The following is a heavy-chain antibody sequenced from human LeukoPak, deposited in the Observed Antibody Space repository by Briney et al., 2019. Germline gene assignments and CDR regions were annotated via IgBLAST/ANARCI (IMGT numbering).Heavy chain of an antibody. V-gene: IGHV3-23*01. CDR1: GFTFSSYG. Sequence: GGSLRLSCAASGFTFSSYGMTWVRQAPGKGLEWVSTISGGGDTTYYADSVRGRFTISRDNSKNTLYLQMNSLRAEDAAVYYCAKTASSGYWDYYYYMDVWGKGTTVTVSS. J-gene: IGHJ6*03. D-gene: IGHD3-22*01. CDR2: ISGGGDTT. CDR3: AKTASSGYWDYYYYMDV.